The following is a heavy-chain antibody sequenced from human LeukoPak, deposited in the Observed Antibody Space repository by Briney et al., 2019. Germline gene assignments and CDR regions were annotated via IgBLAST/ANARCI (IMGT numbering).Heavy chain of an antibody. J-gene: IGHJ4*02. V-gene: IGHV1-46*01. D-gene: IGHD6-19*01. CDR2: INPTNGGT. CDR3: ARETDIAVAANYFDY. Sequence: ASVKVSCKASGYSFTNYYIHRVRQAPGQGPEWMGIINPTNGGTTYAPKFQGRVTMTKDTSTSTVYMVLSRLGSADTALYYCARETDIAVAANYFDYWGQGTLVTVSS. CDR1: GYSFTNYY.